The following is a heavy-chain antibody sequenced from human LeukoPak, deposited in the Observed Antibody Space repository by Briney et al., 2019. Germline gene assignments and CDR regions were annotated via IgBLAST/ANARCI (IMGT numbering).Heavy chain of an antibody. CDR1: GLTFSSYG. D-gene: IGHD3-10*01. J-gene: IGHJ3*02. V-gene: IGHV3-23*01. CDR2: ISGSGDST. Sequence: GGSLRLSCAASGLTFSSYGMNWVRQAPGKGLEWVSSISGSGDSTYHADSVRGRFTVSRDNSKNTLYLQMKSLRAGDTAVYYCAKVTGSGSYLADAFDIWGHGTVVSVSS. CDR3: AKVTGSGSYLADAFDI.